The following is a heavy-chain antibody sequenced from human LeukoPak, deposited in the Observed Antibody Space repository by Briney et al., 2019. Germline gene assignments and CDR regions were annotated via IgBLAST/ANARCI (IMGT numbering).Heavy chain of an antibody. V-gene: IGHV3-23*01. CDR1: GFTFSSYD. D-gene: IGHD3-22*01. CDR2: IRGSGGST. CDR3: ARGIYDSSGYYY. Sequence: GGSLRLSCAASGFTFSSYDMRWVRQAPGKGLEWVSGIRGSGGSTYYADSVKGRFTISRDNAKNSLYLQMNSLRAEDTAVYYCARGIYDSSGYYYWGQGTLVTVSS. J-gene: IGHJ4*02.